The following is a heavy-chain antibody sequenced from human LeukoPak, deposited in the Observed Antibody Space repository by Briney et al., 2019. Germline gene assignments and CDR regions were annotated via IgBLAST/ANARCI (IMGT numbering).Heavy chain of an antibody. J-gene: IGHJ5*02. D-gene: IGHD3-3*01. V-gene: IGHV3-23*01. CDR1: GFTFSSDA. Sequence: GGSLRLSCAASGFTFSSDAMSWVRQAPGKGLEWVSAISGSGGSTYYADSVKGRFTISRDNSKNTLYLQMNSLRAEDTAVYHCAKDLVLAYNWCDPWAQGTLVSVSS. CDR3: AKDLVLAYNWCDP. CDR2: ISGSGGST.